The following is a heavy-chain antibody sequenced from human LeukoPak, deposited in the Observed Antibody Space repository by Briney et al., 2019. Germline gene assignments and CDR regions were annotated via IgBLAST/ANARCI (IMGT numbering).Heavy chain of an antibody. V-gene: IGHV4-34*04. CDR1: AGSFSGYY. CDR3: ARGGGGMRIYGKNWFDP. D-gene: IGHD3-16*01. CDR2: TNHSRST. J-gene: IGHJ5*02. Sequence: SETLSLNCAVYAGSFSGYYWSWIRQPPGNGLEWIGETNHSRSTNNNPSLKSRATISVDTSKNQFSLKLSSVTAADTVVYYCARGGGGMRIYGKNWFDPWGQGTLVTVSS.